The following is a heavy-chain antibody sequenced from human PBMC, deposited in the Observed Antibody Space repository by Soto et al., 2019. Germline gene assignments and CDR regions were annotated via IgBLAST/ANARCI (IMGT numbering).Heavy chain of an antibody. CDR2: ISAYNGNT. Sequence: VQLVQSGAEVKKPGASVKVSCKASGYTFTSYGISWVRQAPGQGLEWMGWISAYNGNTNYAQKLQGRVTMTTDTSTSTAYMELRSLRSDDTAVYYCARSPYYYDSSGYSYYFDYWGQGTLVTVSS. J-gene: IGHJ4*02. D-gene: IGHD3-22*01. CDR1: GYTFTSYG. CDR3: ARSPYYYDSSGYSYYFDY. V-gene: IGHV1-18*01.